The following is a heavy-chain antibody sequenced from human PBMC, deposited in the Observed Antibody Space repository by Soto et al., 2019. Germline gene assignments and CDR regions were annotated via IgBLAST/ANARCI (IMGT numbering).Heavy chain of an antibody. Sequence: QVQMVQSGAEVKKAGASVKISCKASGYTFTSYYVHWVRQAPGQGLEWMGFINPSGGSATYVQKIQGRVTMTRDTSTSTVYMELGSLTSEDTAIYYCARGSSVGLEYLGQGTLVTVSS. CDR2: INPSGGSA. CDR3: ARGSSVGLEY. V-gene: IGHV1-46*01. CDR1: GYTFTSYY. D-gene: IGHD1-26*01. J-gene: IGHJ4*02.